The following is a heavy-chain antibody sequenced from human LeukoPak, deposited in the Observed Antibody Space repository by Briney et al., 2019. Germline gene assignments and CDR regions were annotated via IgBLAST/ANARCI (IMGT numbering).Heavy chain of an antibody. CDR2: ISGSGGST. J-gene: IGHJ3*02. D-gene: IGHD1-26*01. CDR1: GFTFITYA. Sequence: GGSLRLSCAASGFTFITYAMSWVRQAPGKGLEWVSAISGSGGSTYYADSVKGRFTISRDSSKNTLYLQMNNLRAEDTAVYFCAKARMYRTYDAFDMWGQGTAVTVSS. CDR3: AKARMYRTYDAFDM. V-gene: IGHV3-23*01.